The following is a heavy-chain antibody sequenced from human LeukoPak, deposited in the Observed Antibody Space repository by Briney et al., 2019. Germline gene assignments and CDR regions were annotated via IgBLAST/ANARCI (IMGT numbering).Heavy chain of an antibody. D-gene: IGHD3-10*01. CDR2: IKSDGSST. V-gene: IGHV3-74*01. CDR3: ARGPYGSGIYYMDV. CDR1: GFTFSTYW. Sequence: GGSLRLSCAASGFTFSTYWMHWVRQAPGKGLVWVSRIKSDGSSTSYADSVKGRFTISRDNAKNTLYLQMNSLRAEDTAVYYCARGPYGSGIYYMDVWGKGTTVTISS. J-gene: IGHJ6*03.